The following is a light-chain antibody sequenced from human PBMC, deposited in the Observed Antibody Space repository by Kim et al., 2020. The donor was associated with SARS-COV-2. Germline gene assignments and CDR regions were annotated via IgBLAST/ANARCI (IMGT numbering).Light chain of an antibody. V-gene: IGKV3-20*01. CDR3: HQYDTSPWT. CDR2: DAS. CDR1: QSISSNY. Sequence: EIVLTQSPGTLSLSPGERAALSCRASQSISSNYLAWHQQKPGQAPRLLIYDASRRATGIPDRFSGSGSGTDFTLTISRLEPEDFAVYYCHQYDTSPWTFGQGTKVDIK. J-gene: IGKJ1*01.